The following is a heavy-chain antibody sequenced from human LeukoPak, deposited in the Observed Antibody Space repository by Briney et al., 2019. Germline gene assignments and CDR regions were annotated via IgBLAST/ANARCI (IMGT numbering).Heavy chain of an antibody. J-gene: IGHJ4*02. CDR3: ARDNKGQQQLSDY. CDR1: GGSVSSTSYY. D-gene: IGHD6-13*01. CDR2: IYYSGST. Sequence: PSETLSLTCTVSGGSVSSTSYYWGWIRQPPGKGLEWIGSIYYSGSTYYNPSLKSRVTISVDTSKNQFSLKLSSVTAADTAVYYCARDNKGQQQLSDYWGQGTLVTVSS. V-gene: IGHV4-39*07.